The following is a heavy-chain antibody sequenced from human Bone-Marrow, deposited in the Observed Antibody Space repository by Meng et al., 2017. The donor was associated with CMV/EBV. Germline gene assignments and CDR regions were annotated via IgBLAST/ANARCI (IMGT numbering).Heavy chain of an antibody. D-gene: IGHD5-18*01. CDR1: GGSISSSSYY. CDR3: ARDRMVTDIEYYYYGMDV. Sequence: ETLSLTCTVSGGSISSSSYYWGWIRQPPGKGLEWVSVIYSGGSSTYYADSVKGRFTISRDNSKNTLYLQMNSLRAEDTAVYYCARDRMVTDIEYYYYGMDVWGQGTTVTVSS. V-gene: IGHV3-53*01. CDR2: IYSGGSST. J-gene: IGHJ6*02.